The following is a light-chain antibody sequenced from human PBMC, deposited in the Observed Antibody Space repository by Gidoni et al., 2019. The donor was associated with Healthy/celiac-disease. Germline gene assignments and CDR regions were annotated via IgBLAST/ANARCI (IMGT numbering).Light chain of an antibody. CDR1: QDISNY. CDR3: QQYDNLPV. J-gene: IGKJ4*01. V-gene: IGKV1-33*01. CDR2: DAS. Sequence: DIQMTQSPSSLSASVGDRVTITCQASQDISNYLNWYQQKPGKAPKLQIYDASNLETGVPSRFSGSGSGTDFTFTISSLQPEDIATYYCQQYDNLPVFGGGTKVEIK.